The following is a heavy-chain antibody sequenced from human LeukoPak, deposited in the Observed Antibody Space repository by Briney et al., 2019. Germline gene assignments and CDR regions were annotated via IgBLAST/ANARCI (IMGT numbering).Heavy chain of an antibody. CDR1: GYSISSGYY. J-gene: IGHJ4*02. CDR3: ARAYVGYCSGGSCAGVDY. V-gene: IGHV4-38-2*02. Sequence: PSETLSLTCTVSGYSISSGYYWGWIRPPPGKGLEWIGSIYHSGSTYYNPSLKSRVTISVDTSKNQFSLKLSSVTAADTAVYYCARAYVGYCSGGSCAGVDYWGQGTLVTVSS. CDR2: IYHSGST. D-gene: IGHD2-15*01.